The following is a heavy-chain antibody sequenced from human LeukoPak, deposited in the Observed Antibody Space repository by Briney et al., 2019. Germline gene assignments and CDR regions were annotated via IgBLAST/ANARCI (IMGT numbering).Heavy chain of an antibody. CDR2: ISSSGSTI. CDR3: ARDWRASPRNDY. CDR1: GFAFSDYY. Sequence: GGSLRLSCAASGFAFSDYYMSWIRQAPGKGLEWVSYISSSGSTIYYADSVKGRFTISRDNAKNSLVLQMNSLRVEDTAVYYCARDWRASPRNDYWGQGTLVTVSS. J-gene: IGHJ4*02. V-gene: IGHV3-11*04.